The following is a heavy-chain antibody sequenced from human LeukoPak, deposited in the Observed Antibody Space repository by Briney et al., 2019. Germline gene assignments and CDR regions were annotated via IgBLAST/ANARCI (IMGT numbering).Heavy chain of an antibody. CDR1: GFTFDDYG. CDR2: INWNGGST. CDR3: ARARGYNWNYVGYYFDY. D-gene: IGHD1-7*01. V-gene: IGHV3-20*01. J-gene: IGHJ4*02. Sequence: GGSLRLSCAASGFTFDDYGMSWDRQAPGKGLEWVSGINWNGGSTGYADSVKGRFTISGDNAKNSLYLQMNSLRAEDTALYHCARARGYNWNYVGYYFDYWGQGTLVTVSS.